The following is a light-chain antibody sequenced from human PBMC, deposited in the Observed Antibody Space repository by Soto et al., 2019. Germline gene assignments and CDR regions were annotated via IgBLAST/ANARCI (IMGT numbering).Light chain of an antibody. CDR3: QQSDSTHLT. Sequence: DIQMTQSPSSLSASVGDRVTITCRASQSISSYLNWYQQKPGKAPKLLIYAASSLQSGVPSRFSGSGSGTDFTLTISSLQPEDCATYYCQQSDSTHLTFGGGTKVELK. J-gene: IGKJ4*01. V-gene: IGKV1-39*01. CDR2: AAS. CDR1: QSISSY.